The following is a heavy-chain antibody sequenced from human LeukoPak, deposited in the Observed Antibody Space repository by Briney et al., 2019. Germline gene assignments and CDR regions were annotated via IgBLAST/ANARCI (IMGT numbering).Heavy chain of an antibody. J-gene: IGHJ4*02. CDR2: INHSGST. Sequence: PSETLSLTCAVYGGSFSGYYWSWIRQPPGKGLEWIGEINHSGSTNYNPSLKSRVTISVDTSKNQFSLKLSSVTAADTAVYYCARGLHSSSWYWDYWGQGTLVTVSS. D-gene: IGHD6-13*01. CDR1: GGSFSGYY. V-gene: IGHV4-34*01. CDR3: ARGLHSSSWYWDY.